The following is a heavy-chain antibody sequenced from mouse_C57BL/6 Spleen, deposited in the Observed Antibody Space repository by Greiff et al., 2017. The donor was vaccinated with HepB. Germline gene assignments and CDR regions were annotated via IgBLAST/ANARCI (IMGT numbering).Heavy chain of an antibody. J-gene: IGHJ4*01. D-gene: IGHD1-1*01. CDR3: ASPITTVTPRAMDY. CDR1: GYTFTSYG. CDR2: IYPRSGNT. V-gene: IGHV1-81*01. Sequence: QVQLQQSGAELARPGASVKLSCKASGYTFTSYGISWVKQRTGQGLEWIGEIYPRSGNTYYNEKFKGKATLTADKSSSTAYMELRSLTSEDSAVYFCASPITTVTPRAMDYWGQGTSVTVSS.